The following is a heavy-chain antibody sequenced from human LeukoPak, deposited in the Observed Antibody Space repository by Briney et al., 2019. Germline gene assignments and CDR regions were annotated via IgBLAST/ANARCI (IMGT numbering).Heavy chain of an antibody. CDR3: AKGDGVTSYSGIAY. Sequence: GGSLRLSCAASGFTFSNYVMSWVRQVPGKGLEWVSAISGSGGSTYYADSVKGRFTISRDNSKNTLYLQMNSLRAEDTAVYYCAKGDGVTSYSGIAYWGQGTLVTVSS. D-gene: IGHD4-23*01. J-gene: IGHJ4*02. V-gene: IGHV3-23*01. CDR1: GFTFSNYV. CDR2: ISGSGGST.